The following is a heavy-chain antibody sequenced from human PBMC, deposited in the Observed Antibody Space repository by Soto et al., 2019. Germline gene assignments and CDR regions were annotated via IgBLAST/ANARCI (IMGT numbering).Heavy chain of an antibody. D-gene: IGHD2-15*01. CDR2: IYYSGST. CDR3: ARDRVAATPYDAFDI. Sequence: QVQLQESGPGLVKPSETLSLTCTVSGGSVSSGSYYWSWIRQPPGKGLEWIGYIYYSGSTNYNPSLKSRVTISVDASKNQFSLKLSSVTAADTAVYYCARDRVAATPYDAFDIWGQGTMVTVSS. CDR1: GGSVSSGSYY. V-gene: IGHV4-61*01. J-gene: IGHJ3*02.